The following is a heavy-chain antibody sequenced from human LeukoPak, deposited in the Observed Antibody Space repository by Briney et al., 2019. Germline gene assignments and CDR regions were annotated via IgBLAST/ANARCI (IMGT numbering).Heavy chain of an antibody. CDR1: GFTFSSYS. J-gene: IGHJ4*02. D-gene: IGHD3-9*01. V-gene: IGHV3-21*01. CDR3: AKVDILTGYFPLGY. Sequence: GGSLRLSCAASGFTFSSYSMNWVRQAPGMGLEWVSSISSSSSYIYYADSVKGRFTISRDNSKNTLYLQMNSLGAEDTAVYYCAKVDILTGYFPLGYWGQGTLVTVSS. CDR2: ISSSSSYI.